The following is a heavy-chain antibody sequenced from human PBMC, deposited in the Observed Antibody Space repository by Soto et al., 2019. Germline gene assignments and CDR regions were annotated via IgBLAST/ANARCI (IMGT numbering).Heavy chain of an antibody. Sequence: QITLKESGPTLVKPTQTLTLTCTFSGFSFSTSAMGVGWIRQPPGQALEWLALIYWDDDKRYSPSLKSRLTVTKDTSRNQVVLTMTNMDPVDTATYYCAHSPPPTVTTSAEYFQHWGQGTLVTVSS. CDR3: AHSPPPTVTTSAEYFQH. D-gene: IGHD4-17*01. V-gene: IGHV2-5*02. J-gene: IGHJ1*01. CDR1: GFSFSTSAMG. CDR2: IYWDDDK.